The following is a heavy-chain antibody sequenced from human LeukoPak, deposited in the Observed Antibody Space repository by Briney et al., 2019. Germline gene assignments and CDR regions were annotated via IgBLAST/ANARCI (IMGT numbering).Heavy chain of an antibody. V-gene: IGHV4-59*02. Sequence: SETLSLTCTVPGDSVSNYYWSWIRQPPGKRLEWIGCIYYSESATYNPSLKSRVTISLDTSKNQFFLKLSSVTAADTAVHYCARKRSFDRWGQGTLVTVSS. J-gene: IGHJ4*02. CDR3: ARKRSFDR. D-gene: IGHD3-9*01. CDR1: GDSVSNYY. CDR2: IYYSESA.